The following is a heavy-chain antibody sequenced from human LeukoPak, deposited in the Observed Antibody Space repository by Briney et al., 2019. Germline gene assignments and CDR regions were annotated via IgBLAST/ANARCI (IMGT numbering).Heavy chain of an antibody. J-gene: IGHJ5*02. CDR1: GFTLSGYW. V-gene: IGHV3-7*01. CDR3: ARDSAQLYYDFWSGWGFRFDP. Sequence: PGGSLRLSCAASGFTLSGYWMSWVRQAPGKGLEWVANINQDGSQNYYVDSVKGRFTISRDNANNSLFLQLNSLRGEDTAVYYCARDSAQLYYDFWSGWGFRFDPWGQGTLVTVST. D-gene: IGHD3-3*01. CDR2: INQDGSQN.